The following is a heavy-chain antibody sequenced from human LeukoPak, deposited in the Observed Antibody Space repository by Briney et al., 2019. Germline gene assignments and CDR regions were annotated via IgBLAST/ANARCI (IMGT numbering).Heavy chain of an antibody. J-gene: IGHJ5*02. CDR3: AGSRAFNSGAFDP. CDR1: GASVSRASY. Sequence: SETLSLTCTVSGASVSRASYWTWIRQPPGKGVEWIAHIYNGVNTNYNPSLKSRVTISVDTSKNQFSLRLNSVTAADTAVYYCAGSRAFNSGAFDPWGQGSLVTVSS. D-gene: IGHD1-26*01. CDR2: IYNGVNT. V-gene: IGHV4-61*01.